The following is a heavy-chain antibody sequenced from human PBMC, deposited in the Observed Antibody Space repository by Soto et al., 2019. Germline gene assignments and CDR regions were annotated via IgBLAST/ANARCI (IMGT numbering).Heavy chain of an antibody. CDR2: IYWDDDK. CDR1: GFSLNTRGVG. J-gene: IGHJ4*02. D-gene: IGHD2-2*01. Sequence: QITLKESGPTLVNPTQTLTLTCTFSGFSLNTRGVGVGWIRQPPGKALEWLALIYWDDDKRYSPSLKSRLTITKDTSKNQVILTMTNMDPVDTATYYCAHYLSGSLPFTFDYWGQGTLVTVSS. CDR3: AHYLSGSLPFTFDY. V-gene: IGHV2-5*02.